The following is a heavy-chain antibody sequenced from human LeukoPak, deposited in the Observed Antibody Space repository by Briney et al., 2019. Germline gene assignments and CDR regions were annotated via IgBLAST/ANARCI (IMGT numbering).Heavy chain of an antibody. CDR2: IYYSGST. D-gene: IGHD3-3*01. Sequence: SETLSLTCTVSGGSISSSSYYWGWIRQPPGKGLEWIGSIYYSGSTYYNPSLKSRVTISVDTSKNQFSLKLSSVTAADTAVYYCARFFRGGIFGVVLDQFDYWGQGTLVTVSS. CDR3: ARFFRGGIFGVVLDQFDY. V-gene: IGHV4-39*07. J-gene: IGHJ4*02. CDR1: GGSISSSSYY.